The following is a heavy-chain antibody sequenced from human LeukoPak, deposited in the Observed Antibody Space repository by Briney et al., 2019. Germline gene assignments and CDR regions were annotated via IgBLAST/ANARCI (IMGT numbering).Heavy chain of an antibody. CDR1: GDSINSYY. CDR2: IYYTGST. V-gene: IGHV4-59*12. J-gene: IGHJ4*02. D-gene: IGHD3-16*01. CDR3: ARKGRGGYHDY. Sequence: SETLSLTCTVSGDSINSYYWTWIRQAPGKGLEWIGYIYYTGSTNYSPSLKSRVSISIDPSKNQFSLKPSSVTAADTAVYYCARKGRGGYHDYWGQGTLVTVSS.